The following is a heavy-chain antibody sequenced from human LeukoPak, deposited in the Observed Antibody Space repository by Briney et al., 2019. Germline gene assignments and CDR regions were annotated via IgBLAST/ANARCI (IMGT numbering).Heavy chain of an antibody. D-gene: IGHD6-19*01. CDR2: ISSSSSYI. V-gene: IGHV3-21*01. J-gene: IGHJ3*02. CDR3: ARQRGYSSGRYDAFDI. CDR1: GFTFSSYS. Sequence: GGSLRLSCAASGFTFSSYSMNWVRQAPGKGLEWVSSISSSSSYIYYADSVKGRFTISRDNAKNSLYLQMNSLRAEDTAVYYCARQRGYSSGRYDAFDIWGQGTMVTVSS.